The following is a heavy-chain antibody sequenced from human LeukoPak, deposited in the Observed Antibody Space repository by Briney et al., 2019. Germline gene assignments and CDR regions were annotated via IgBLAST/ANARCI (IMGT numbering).Heavy chain of an antibody. CDR2: IYYSGTT. V-gene: IGHV4-59*01. CDR3: ARRTGTYFDS. CDR1: GGSISSSY. J-gene: IGHJ4*02. D-gene: IGHD3-10*01. Sequence: SETLSLTCTVSGGSISSSYWSWIRQPPGKGLEWIGYIYYSGTTNYNPSLKSRLTISVDTSKNQFSLKLTSVTAADTAVYYCARRTGTYFDSWGQGTLVTVSS.